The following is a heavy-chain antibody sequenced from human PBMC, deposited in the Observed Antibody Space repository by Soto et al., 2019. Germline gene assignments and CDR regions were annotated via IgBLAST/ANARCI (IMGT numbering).Heavy chain of an antibody. D-gene: IGHD2-15*01. J-gene: IGHJ2*01. CDR1: GGSISSSNW. Sequence: QVQLQESGPGLVKPSGTLSLTCAVSGGSISSSNWWSWVRQHPGKGLEWIGEIYHSGSTNYNPSLKSRVTISVDKSKNQFSLKLSSVTAADTAVYYCARSPHCSGGSCYYWYFDLWGRGTLVTVSS. V-gene: IGHV4-4*02. CDR3: ARSPHCSGGSCYYWYFDL. CDR2: IYHSGST.